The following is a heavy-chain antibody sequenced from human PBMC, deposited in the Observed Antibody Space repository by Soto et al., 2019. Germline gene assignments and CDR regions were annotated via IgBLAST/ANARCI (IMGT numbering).Heavy chain of an antibody. D-gene: IGHD2-15*01. CDR3: ARDASSLYCSGGSRDFKHYYYYGMDV. CDR2: INPNSGGT. Sequence: ASVKVSCKASGYTFTGYYMHGVRQAPGQGLEWMGWINPNSGGTNYAQKFQGWVTMTRDTSISTTYMELSRLRSDDTAVYYCARDASSLYCSGGSRDFKHYYYYGMDVCGQGTTVTVSS. CDR1: GYTFTGYY. V-gene: IGHV1-2*04. J-gene: IGHJ6*02.